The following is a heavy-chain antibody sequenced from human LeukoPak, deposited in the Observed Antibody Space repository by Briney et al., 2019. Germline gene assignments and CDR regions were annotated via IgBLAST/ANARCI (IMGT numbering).Heavy chain of an antibody. Sequence: PGGSLRLSCAASGFTFSSYWMSWVRQAPGKGLEWVSAISGSGGSTYYADSVKGRFTISRDNSENTLYLQMNSLRAEDTAVYYCAKDPSGSLTFDYWGQGTLVTVSS. CDR1: GFTFSSYW. V-gene: IGHV3-23*01. CDR2: ISGSGGST. CDR3: AKDPSGSLTFDY. J-gene: IGHJ4*02. D-gene: IGHD1-26*01.